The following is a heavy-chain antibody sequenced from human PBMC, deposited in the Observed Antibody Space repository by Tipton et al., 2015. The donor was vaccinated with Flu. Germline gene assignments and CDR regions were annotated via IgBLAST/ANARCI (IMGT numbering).Heavy chain of an antibody. D-gene: IGHD6-19*01. CDR3: AKDGWDTSGWYPFDY. CDR2: IKQDGSEI. Sequence: SLRLSCIAPGFSFSSYWMSWVRHTPGEGLEWVANIKQDGSEIYYVDSVKGRFTISRDNAKNSVYLQMDSLRAEDSAVYYCAKDGWDTSGWYPFDYWGQGTLVTVSS. J-gene: IGHJ4*02. CDR1: GFSFSSYW. V-gene: IGHV3-7*01.